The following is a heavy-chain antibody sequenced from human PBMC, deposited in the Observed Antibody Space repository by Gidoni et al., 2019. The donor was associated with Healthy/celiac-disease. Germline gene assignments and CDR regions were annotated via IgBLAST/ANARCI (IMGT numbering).Heavy chain of an antibody. D-gene: IGHD1-26*01. CDR1: GGSVSSGSYY. CDR2: IYYRGST. V-gene: IGHV4-61*01. Sequence: QVQLQESGPGLVKPPETLSLTCTLSGGSVSSGSYYWSWIRQPPGKGLVWLGYIYYRGSTNYNPSLKSRVTISVDTSKNQFSLKLSSVTSADTAVYYCAILWGGSPTAFDIWGQGTMVTVSS. CDR3: AILWGGSPTAFDI. J-gene: IGHJ3*02.